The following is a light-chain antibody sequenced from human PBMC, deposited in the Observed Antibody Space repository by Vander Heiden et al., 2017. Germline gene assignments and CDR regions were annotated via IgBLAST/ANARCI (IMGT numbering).Light chain of an antibody. CDR1: QGIRND. Sequence: DIQMTQSPSSLYASVGDKVTITSRASQGIRNDLGWYQQKPGKAPKRLIYAASSVQSGVPSRFSGSGSGTEFTLRIRSLQPEDFATYYCRQHNTYPFTFGQGTKLEI. CDR2: AAS. V-gene: IGKV1-17*01. CDR3: RQHNTYPFT. J-gene: IGKJ2*01.